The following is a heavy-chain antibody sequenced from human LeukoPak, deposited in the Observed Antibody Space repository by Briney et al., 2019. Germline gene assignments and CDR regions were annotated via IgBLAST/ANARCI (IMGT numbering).Heavy chain of an antibody. D-gene: IGHD6-6*01. CDR1: GFTFDDYV. CDR3: AKAYSSSSSGYFDY. Sequence: PGGSLRLSCAASGFTFDDYVLHWVRQAPGKGLEWVSLISGDGVLAYYADSVKGRFTVSRDNSRNSLYLHMNSMRTEDTALYYCAKAYSSSSSGYFDYWGQGTLVTVSS. CDR2: ISGDGVLA. V-gene: IGHV3-43*02. J-gene: IGHJ4*02.